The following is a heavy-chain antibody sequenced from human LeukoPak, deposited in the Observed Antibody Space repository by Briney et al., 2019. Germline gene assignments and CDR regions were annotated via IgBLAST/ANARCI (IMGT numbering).Heavy chain of an antibody. CDR3: ARGLLDCSGGSCYWTPPIDY. V-gene: IGHV4-34*01. CDR1: GGSFSGCY. D-gene: IGHD2-15*01. J-gene: IGHJ4*02. CDR2: INHSGST. Sequence: PSETLSLTCAVYGGSFSGCYWSWIRQPPGKGLEWIGEINHSGSTNYNPSLKSRVTISVDTSKNQFSLKLSSVTAADTAVYYCARGLLDCSGGSCYWTPPIDYWGQGTLVTVSS.